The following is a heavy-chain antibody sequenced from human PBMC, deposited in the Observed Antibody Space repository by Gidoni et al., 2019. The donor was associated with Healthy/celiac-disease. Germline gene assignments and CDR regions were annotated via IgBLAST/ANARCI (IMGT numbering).Heavy chain of an antibody. CDR1: GVTLSSYS. V-gene: IGHV3-21*01. CDR3: ARDLGDGDNSY. Sequence: EVQLVESGGGLVKPGGSLRLSCAASGVTLSSYSMNWVRQAPGKGLGWFSSISSSSSYIYYADSVKGRFTISRYNAKNSLYLQMNSLRAEDTAVYYCARDLGDGDNSYWGQGTLVTVSS. J-gene: IGHJ4*02. CDR2: ISSSSSYI. D-gene: IGHD4-17*01.